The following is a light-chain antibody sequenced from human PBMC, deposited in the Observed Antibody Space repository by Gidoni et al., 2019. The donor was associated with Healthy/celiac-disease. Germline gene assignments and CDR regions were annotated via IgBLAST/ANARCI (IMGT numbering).Light chain of an antibody. V-gene: IGKV1-5*03. J-gene: IGKJ1*01. CDR3: QQYNSYSPRT. CDR2: KAS. Sequence: IQMTQSHSTLSASVGDRVTVTCRSSQSISSWWAWYQQKRGKAPKLLIYKASSLESGVPSRFSGSGSGTEFTLTISSLQPDDFATYYCQQYNSYSPRTFGQGTKVEIK. CDR1: QSISSW.